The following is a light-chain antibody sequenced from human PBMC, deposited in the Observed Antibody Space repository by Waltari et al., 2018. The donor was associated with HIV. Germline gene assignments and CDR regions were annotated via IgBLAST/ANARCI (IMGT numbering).Light chain of an antibody. J-gene: IGLJ3*02. Sequence: QSALTQPASVSGSPGQSITISCTGPSSDVGAYHYVSWYQQHPGKAPKLLIYEVSNRPSGVSNRFSGSKSGNTASLTISGLQAEDEADYYCSSYTSSSTWVFGGGTKLTVL. CDR2: EVS. CDR3: SSYTSSSTWV. CDR1: SSDVGAYHY. V-gene: IGLV2-14*01.